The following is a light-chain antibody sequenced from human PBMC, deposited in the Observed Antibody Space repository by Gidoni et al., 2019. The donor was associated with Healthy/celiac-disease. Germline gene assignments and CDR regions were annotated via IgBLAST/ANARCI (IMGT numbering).Light chain of an antibody. CDR2: LNSDGSH. Sequence: PPASASLGASVKLTCTLSSGHSSYAIAWHQQKPEKGPRYLMKLNSDGSHSKGDVIPDRFSGSSSGAERYLTISSLQSEDEADYYCQTWGTGIQVFGGGTKLTVL. CDR1: SGHSSYA. V-gene: IGLV4-69*01. J-gene: IGLJ3*02. CDR3: QTWGTGIQV.